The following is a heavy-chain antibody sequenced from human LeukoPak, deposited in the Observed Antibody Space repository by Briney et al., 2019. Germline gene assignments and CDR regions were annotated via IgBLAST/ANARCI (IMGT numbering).Heavy chain of an antibody. CDR2: IRSKAYGGTT. CDR1: GFTFGDYA. Sequence: GGSLRLSCTASGFTFGDYAMSWFRQAPGKGLEWVGFIRSKAYGGTTEYAASVKGRFTISRDDSKSIAYLQMNSLKTEDTAVYYCTTSTEDIVVVTASYWSQGTLVTVSS. J-gene: IGHJ4*02. CDR3: TTSTEDIVVVTASY. V-gene: IGHV3-49*03. D-gene: IGHD2-21*02.